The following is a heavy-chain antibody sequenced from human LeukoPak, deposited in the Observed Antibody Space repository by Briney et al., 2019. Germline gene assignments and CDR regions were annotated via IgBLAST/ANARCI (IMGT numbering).Heavy chain of an antibody. D-gene: IGHD2-15*01. CDR2: IYYSGST. CDR1: GGSVSSGSYY. J-gene: IGHJ2*01. CDR3: ARGGYCSGGSCSGWYLDL. V-gene: IGHV4-61*01. Sequence: PSETLSLTCTVSGGSVSSGSYYWSWIRQPPGKGLEWIGYIYYSGSTNYNPSLKSRVTISVDTSKNQFSLKLSSVTAADTAVYYCARGGYCSGGSCSGWYLDLWGRGTLVTVSS.